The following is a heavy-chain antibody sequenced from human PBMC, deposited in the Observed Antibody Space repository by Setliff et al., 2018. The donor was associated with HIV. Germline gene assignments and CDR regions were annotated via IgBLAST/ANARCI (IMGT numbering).Heavy chain of an antibody. CDR1: GGTFSSYA. J-gene: IGHJ4*02. V-gene: IGHV1-69*06. CDR3: ARGRLSWSPDF. Sequence: EASVKVSCKASGGTFSSYAISWVRQAPGQGLEWMGRIIPIFGTANYAQKFQGRVTITADKSTSTAYMGLSSLRSEDTAVYYCARGRLSWSPDFWGQGTLVTVSS. CDR2: IIPIFGTA.